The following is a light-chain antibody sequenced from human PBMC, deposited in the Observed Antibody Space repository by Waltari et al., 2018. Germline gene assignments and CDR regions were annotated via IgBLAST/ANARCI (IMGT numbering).Light chain of an antibody. J-gene: IGKJ2*01. CDR2: KAS. V-gene: IGKV1-5*03. CDR3: QQYHDYST. Sequence: DTQVTQSPSTLSASVGDSVTITCRASQTILTWMALYQQKPGKAPKLLIYKASRLESGVPSRFSGTASGTEFTLTISSLQPDDSATYYCQQYHDYSTFGQGTKLEIK. CDR1: QTILTW.